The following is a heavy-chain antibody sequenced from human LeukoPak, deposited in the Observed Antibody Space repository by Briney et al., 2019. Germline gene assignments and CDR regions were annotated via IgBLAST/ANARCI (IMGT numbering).Heavy chain of an antibody. CDR3: ASTSGYYQYYFDY. D-gene: IGHD3-22*01. CDR1: GFTFSSYS. J-gene: IGHJ4*02. CDR2: ISSSSSTI. Sequence: TGGSLRLSCAVSGFTFSSYSMNWVRQAPGKGLEWVSYISSSSSTIYYADSVKGRFTISRDNAKNSLYLQMNSLRAEDTAVYYCASTSGYYQYYFDYWGQGTLVTVSS. V-gene: IGHV3-48*01.